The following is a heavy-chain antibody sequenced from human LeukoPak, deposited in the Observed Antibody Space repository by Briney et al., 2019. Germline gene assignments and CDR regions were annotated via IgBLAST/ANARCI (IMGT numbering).Heavy chain of an antibody. Sequence: GGSLNLSCAASGFTFSGSAIHWVRQASGKGLEWVGRIRGKANNYATVYAASVKGRFTISRDDSKNTAYLQMNSLKTEDTAVYYCTRHSRDTITSNEFDYWGQGTLVTVSS. J-gene: IGHJ4*02. CDR2: IRGKANNYAT. V-gene: IGHV3-73*01. D-gene: IGHD3-16*02. CDR1: GFTFSGSA. CDR3: TRHSRDTITSNEFDY.